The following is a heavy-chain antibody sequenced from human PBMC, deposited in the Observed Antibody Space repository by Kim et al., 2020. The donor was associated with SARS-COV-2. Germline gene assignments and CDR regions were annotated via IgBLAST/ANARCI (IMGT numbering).Heavy chain of an antibody. V-gene: IGHV3-30*18. Sequence: GGSLRLSCAASGFTFSSYGMHWVRQAPGKGLEWVAVISYDGSNKYYADSVKGRFTISRDNSKNTLYLQMNSLRAEYTAVYYCAKELPPGYSSGWSYYYYGMDVWGQGTTVTVSS. D-gene: IGHD6-19*01. J-gene: IGHJ6*02. CDR1: GFTFSSYG. CDR2: ISYDGSNK. CDR3: AKELPPGYSSGWSYYYYGMDV.